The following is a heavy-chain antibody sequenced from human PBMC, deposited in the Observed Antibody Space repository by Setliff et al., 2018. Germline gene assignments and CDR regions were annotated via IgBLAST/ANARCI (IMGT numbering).Heavy chain of an antibody. CDR2: IYYSGST. J-gene: IGHJ4*02. CDR3: ARRDSTGFYGYSFDF. Sequence: SETLSLTCTVSGGSISSSNYYWGWIRQPPGKGLEWIGSIYYSGSTYYNPSLTSRVTMSVDTSKNQFSLKLSSVSAADTAVYYCARRDSTGFYGYSFDFWGQGTLVTVSS. CDR1: GGSISSSNYY. D-gene: IGHD3-22*01. V-gene: IGHV4-39*01.